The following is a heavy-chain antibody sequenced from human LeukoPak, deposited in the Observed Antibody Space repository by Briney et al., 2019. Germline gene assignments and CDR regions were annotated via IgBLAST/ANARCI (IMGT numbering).Heavy chain of an antibody. CDR1: GFTFSSYN. CDR3: AKGILGMGPYYFDY. CDR2: ITSGSSYR. V-gene: IGHV3-21*04. Sequence: GGSLRLSCAASGFTFSSYNMNWVRQAPGKGLEWVSSITSGSSYRFYADSVKGRFTISRDNAKNSLYLQMNSLRAEDTAVYYCAKGILGMGPYYFDYWGQGTLVTVSS. J-gene: IGHJ4*02. D-gene: IGHD7-27*01.